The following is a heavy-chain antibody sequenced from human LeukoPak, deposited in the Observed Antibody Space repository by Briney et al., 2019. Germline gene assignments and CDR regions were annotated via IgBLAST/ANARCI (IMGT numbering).Heavy chain of an antibody. Sequence: GGSLRLSCAASGFTFSSHSMNWVRQAPGKGLEWVSYISSSSSYIYYADSVKGRFAISRDNARNSLYLQMNSLRAEDSAIYYCARDPRLEISGMVIDMLDYWGRGTLVTVSS. CDR2: ISSSSSYI. CDR3: ARDPRLEISGMVIDMLDY. J-gene: IGHJ4*02. V-gene: IGHV3-21*01. D-gene: IGHD3-3*01. CDR1: GFTFSSHS.